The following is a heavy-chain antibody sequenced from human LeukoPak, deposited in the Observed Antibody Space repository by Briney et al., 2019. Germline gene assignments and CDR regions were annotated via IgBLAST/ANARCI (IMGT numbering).Heavy chain of an antibody. CDR3: AGGATTVARGPIDI. CDR1: EFSFSSNY. J-gene: IGHJ3*02. CDR2: IYTGGGT. D-gene: IGHD4-23*01. Sequence: GGSLRLSCVASEFSFSSNYMTWVRQAPGKGLEWVSIIYTGGGTYYADSVKGRFTISRDNSKNILYLQMNSLTVQDSALYYCAGGATTVARGPIDIWGQGTMVTVSS. V-gene: IGHV3-53*01.